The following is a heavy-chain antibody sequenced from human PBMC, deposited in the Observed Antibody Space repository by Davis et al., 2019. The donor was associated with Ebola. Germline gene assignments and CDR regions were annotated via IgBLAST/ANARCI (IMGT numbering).Heavy chain of an antibody. J-gene: IGHJ4*02. D-gene: IGHD1-26*01. V-gene: IGHV4-28*05. CDR3: ARFPVRDSGSLLEGGY. Sequence: SETLSLTCGVSGYSISSSNWWGWIRQPPGKGLEWIGYIYYTGSMYYNPSLKSRVTISIDTSKNQFSLKLTSVTAVDTAVYYCARFPVRDSGSLLEGGYWGQGTLVTVSS. CDR2: IYYTGSM. CDR1: GYSISSSNW.